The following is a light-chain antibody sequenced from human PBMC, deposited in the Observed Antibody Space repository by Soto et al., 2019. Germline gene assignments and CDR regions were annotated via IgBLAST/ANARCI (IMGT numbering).Light chain of an antibody. CDR3: MQTLQTPLP. V-gene: IGKV2-28*01. CDR2: LGS. CDR1: QSLLHSDGYNS. J-gene: IGKJ4*01. Sequence: DIVMTQSPLSLPVTPGEPASISCRSSQSLLHSDGYNSLNWYLQKPGQSPQILIYLGSNRASGVPDRFSGSGSGTDFTLKISRVEAEDVGVYYCMQTLQTPLPFGGGTKVEIK.